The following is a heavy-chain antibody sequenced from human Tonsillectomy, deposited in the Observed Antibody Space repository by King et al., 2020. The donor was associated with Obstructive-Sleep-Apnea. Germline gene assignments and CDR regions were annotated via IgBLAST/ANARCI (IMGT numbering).Heavy chain of an antibody. CDR3: AKDRNLYSSGGMDV. CDR2: ISWNSGRI. CDR1: GFTFDDYA. J-gene: IGHJ6*02. V-gene: IGHV3-9*01. D-gene: IGHD6-19*01. Sequence: VQLVESGGGLVQPGRSLRLSCAASGFTFDDYAMHLVRQAPGKGLEWVSGISWNSGRIDFAASVKGRFTISRDNAKNSLYLQINRLRGDDTALYYCAKDRNLYSSGGMDVWGQGTTVTVSS.